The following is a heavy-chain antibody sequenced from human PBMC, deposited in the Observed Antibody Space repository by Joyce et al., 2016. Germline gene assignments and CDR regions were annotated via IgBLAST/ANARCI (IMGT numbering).Heavy chain of an antibody. Sequence: QVQLQESGPGLVQPSETLSLTCTVSGGSVISDGYYWSWFRHPPVKELEWIGFVWASGSAHQHPSLSRPVTISVVPPKNQCSLTLRSVTAADTAVYYCARGTGHYTKAHVDYWGQGILATVSS. D-gene: IGHD3/OR15-3a*01. V-gene: IGHV4-61*08. CDR3: ARGTGHYTKAHVDY. CDR1: GGSVISDGYY. CDR2: VWASGSA. J-gene: IGHJ4*02.